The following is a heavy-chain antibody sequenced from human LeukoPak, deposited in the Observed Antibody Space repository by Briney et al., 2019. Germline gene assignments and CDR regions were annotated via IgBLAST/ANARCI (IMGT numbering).Heavy chain of an antibody. J-gene: IGHJ2*01. CDR2: INHSGST. D-gene: IGHD4-17*01. V-gene: IGHV4-34*01. CDR1: GGSFSGYY. CDR3: ARNPLTTVTTLDPRNWYFDL. Sequence: PSETLSLTCAVYGGSFSGYYWSWIRQPPGKGLEWIGEINHSGSTNYNPSLKSRVTISVDTSKNQFSLKLSSVTAADTAVYYCARNPLTTVTTLDPRNWYFDLWGRGTLVTVSS.